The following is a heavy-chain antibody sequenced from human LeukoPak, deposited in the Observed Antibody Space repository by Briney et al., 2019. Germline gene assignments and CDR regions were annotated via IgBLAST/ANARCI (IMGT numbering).Heavy chain of an antibody. J-gene: IGHJ5*02. CDR2: IKQDGSEK. CDR3: AKDSLLTVVSPVAAS. D-gene: IGHD4-23*01. CDR1: EFTFSTYW. Sequence: PGGSLRLSCAASEFTFSTYWMSWVRQAPGKGLEWVANIKQDGSEKYYVDSVKGRFAISRDNAKNSLFLQMNTLRVEDTAVYYCAKDSLLTVVSPVAASWGQGTLVTVSS. V-gene: IGHV3-7*01.